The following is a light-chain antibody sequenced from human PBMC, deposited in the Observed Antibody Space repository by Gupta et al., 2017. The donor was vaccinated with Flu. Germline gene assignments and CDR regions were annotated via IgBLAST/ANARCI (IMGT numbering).Light chain of an antibody. CDR3: NLYEGSDRTWV. Sequence: YQQVPGKAPKLIMYDVNKRPSGVPERFSGSKSGNTASLTIIRLQADDEGDYYCNLYEGSDRTWVFGTGTTLTVL. J-gene: IGLJ3*02. V-gene: IGLV2-11*01. CDR2: DVN.